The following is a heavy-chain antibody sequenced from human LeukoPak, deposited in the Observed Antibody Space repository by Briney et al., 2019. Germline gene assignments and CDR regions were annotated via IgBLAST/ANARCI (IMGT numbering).Heavy chain of an antibody. Sequence: SQTLSLTSTVSGGSISSGSYYWTWIRQPAGKGLEWIGRIYTSGSTNYNPSLKSRVTISVDTSKNQFSLKPSSVTAADTAVYYCARGGAASYYYYYGMDVWGQGTTVTVSS. D-gene: IGHD6-13*01. CDR2: IYTSGST. J-gene: IGHJ6*02. CDR3: ARGGAASYYYYYGMDV. CDR1: GGSISSGSYY. V-gene: IGHV4-61*02.